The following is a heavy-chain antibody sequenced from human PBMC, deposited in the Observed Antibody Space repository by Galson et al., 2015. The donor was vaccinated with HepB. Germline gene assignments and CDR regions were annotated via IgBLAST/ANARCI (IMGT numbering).Heavy chain of an antibody. CDR2: TYYRSKWYN. CDR3: AREPHAFDI. J-gene: IGHJ3*02. CDR1: GDSVSRHSGA. V-gene: IGHV6-1*01. Sequence: CAISGDSVSRHSGAWNWIRQSPSRGPEWLGRTYYRSKWYNDYAVSVKSRITINADTSKNQFSLQLNSVTPEDTAVYYCAREPHAFDIWGQGTMVTVSS.